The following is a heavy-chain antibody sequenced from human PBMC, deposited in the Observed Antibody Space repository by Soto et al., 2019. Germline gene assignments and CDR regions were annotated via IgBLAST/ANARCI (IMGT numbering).Heavy chain of an antibody. CDR1: GGSFRNYY. CDR3: ARDASLSVGDPAPFDN. D-gene: IGHD5-18*01. CDR2: VNHSGEA. J-gene: IGHJ4*02. Sequence: SETLSLTCGVYGGSFRNYYWIWVRQPPGKGLEWIGEVNHSGEATYNPSLRSRVTISVDPSKNQFSLRLNSVTAADTAVYYCARDASLSVGDPAPFDNWGQGTRVTVSS. V-gene: IGHV4-34*09.